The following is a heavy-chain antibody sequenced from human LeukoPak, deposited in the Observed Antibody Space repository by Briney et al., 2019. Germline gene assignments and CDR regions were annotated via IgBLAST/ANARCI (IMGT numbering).Heavy chain of an antibody. CDR2: ISSSSNYI. D-gene: IGHD6-13*01. V-gene: IGHV3-21*01. J-gene: IGHJ4*02. CDR1: GFTFSTFS. Sequence: SGGSLRLSCTASGFTFSTFSMNWVRQAPGKGLEWVSSISSSSNYIQYVDSVKGRFTISRDNAKNSLYLQMNSLRAEDTAVYYCAREPSTWVVSSSWFAFDYWGQGTLVTVSS. CDR3: AREPSTWVVSSSWFAFDY.